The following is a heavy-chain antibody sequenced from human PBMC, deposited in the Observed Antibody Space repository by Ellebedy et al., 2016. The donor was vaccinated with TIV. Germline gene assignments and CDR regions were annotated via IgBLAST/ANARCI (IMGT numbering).Heavy chain of an antibody. CDR1: GFTFSSYA. D-gene: IGHD3-16*01. CDR3: ARVLPSLFYYDL. V-gene: IGHV3-30*03. CDR2: VSYDGSSN. J-gene: IGHJ4*02. Sequence: GGSLRLSCAASGFTFSSYAMHWVRQAPGKGLEWVALVSYDGSSNYYADSVKGRFTISRDNSKNTLSLQMNSLRAEDTAVYYCARVLPSLFYYDLWGQGTPVTVSS.